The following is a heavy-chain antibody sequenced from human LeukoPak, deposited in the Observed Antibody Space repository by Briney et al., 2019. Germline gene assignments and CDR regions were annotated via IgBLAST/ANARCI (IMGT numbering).Heavy chain of an antibody. CDR1: GGSFSGYY. J-gene: IGHJ4*02. Sequence: PSETLSLTCAVYGGSFSGYYWSWIRQPPGKGLEWIGEINHSGSTNYNPSLKSRVTISVDTSKNQFSLKLSSVTAADTAVYYCARNVVTYHFDYWGRGTLVTVSS. CDR3: ARNVVTYHFDY. CDR2: INHSGST. V-gene: IGHV4-34*01. D-gene: IGHD4-23*01.